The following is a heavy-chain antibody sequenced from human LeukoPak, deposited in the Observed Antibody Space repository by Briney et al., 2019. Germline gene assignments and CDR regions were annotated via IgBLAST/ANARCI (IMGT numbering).Heavy chain of an antibody. J-gene: IGHJ6*03. D-gene: IGHD2-15*01. Sequence: PGGSLRLSCAASGFTVSRNYMSWVRQAPGKGLEWVSVIYRGGRTYYADSVKGRFTISRDNSKNTLYLQMNSLRAEDTAIYYCAKNGDRGAYCTGGTCYPYFYYYMDVWGKGTTVTI. CDR2: IYRGGRT. V-gene: IGHV3-66*01. CDR1: GFTVSRNY. CDR3: AKNGDRGAYCTGGTCYPYFYYYMDV.